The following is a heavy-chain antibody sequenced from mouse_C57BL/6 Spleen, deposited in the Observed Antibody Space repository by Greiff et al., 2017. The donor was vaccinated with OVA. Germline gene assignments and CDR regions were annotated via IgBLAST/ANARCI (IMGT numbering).Heavy chain of an antibody. CDR3: ASYDGYYWYFDV. CDR2: IYPGSGST. CDR1: GYTFTSYW. Sequence: VQLKQPGAELVKPGASVKMSCKASGYTFTSYWITWVKQRPGQGLEWIGDIYPGSGSTNYNEKFKSKATLTVDTSSSTAYMQLSSLTSEDSAVYYCASYDGYYWYFDVWGTGTTVTVSS. J-gene: IGHJ1*03. D-gene: IGHD2-3*01. V-gene: IGHV1-55*01.